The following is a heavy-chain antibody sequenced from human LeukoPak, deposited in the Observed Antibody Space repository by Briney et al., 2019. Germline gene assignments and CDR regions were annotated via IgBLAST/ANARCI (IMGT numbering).Heavy chain of an antibody. J-gene: IGHJ4*02. CDR1: GFTFSSYA. CDR3: ASVRRGSGSYYTHFDY. CDR2: ISDSGSST. Sequence: GGSLRLSCAASGFTFSSYAMSWVRQAPGKGLEWVSTISDSGSSTYYTDSVKGRFTFSRDNSKNTLHLQMNSLRAADTAVYYCASVRRGSGSYYTHFDYWGQGTLVTVSS. D-gene: IGHD3-10*01. V-gene: IGHV3-23*01.